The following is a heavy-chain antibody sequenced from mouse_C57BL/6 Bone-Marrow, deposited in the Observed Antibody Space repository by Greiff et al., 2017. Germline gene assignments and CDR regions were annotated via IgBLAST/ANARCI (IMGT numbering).Heavy chain of an antibody. CDR2: IDPENGDT. V-gene: IGHV14-4*01. J-gene: IGHJ3*01. CDR1: GFNIKDDY. Sequence: EVQLLQSGAELVRPGASVKLSCTASGFNIKDDYMPWVKQRPEQGLEWIGWIDPENGDTEYASKFQGKATITADTSSNTAYLQLSSLTSEDTAVYYCTTWDYDGFAYWGQGTLVTVSA. D-gene: IGHD2-4*01. CDR3: TTWDYDGFAY.